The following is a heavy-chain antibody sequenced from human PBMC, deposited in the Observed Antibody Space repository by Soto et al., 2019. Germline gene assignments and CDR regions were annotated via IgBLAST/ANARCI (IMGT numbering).Heavy chain of an antibody. CDR3: ATYTAGCYLGFGDY. J-gene: IGHJ4*02. D-gene: IGHD3-10*01. CDR1: GLTFTSYA. V-gene: IGHV3-23*01. Sequence: EVQLLESGGGLVQPGGSLRLSCATSGLTFTSYAMSWVRQAPGKGLEWVSGISGSGTYTYYADSVQGRFTISRDNSKNTLYLQMVSLRAEDTAVYYCATYTAGCYLGFGDYWGQGTLVTVSS. CDR2: ISGSGTYT.